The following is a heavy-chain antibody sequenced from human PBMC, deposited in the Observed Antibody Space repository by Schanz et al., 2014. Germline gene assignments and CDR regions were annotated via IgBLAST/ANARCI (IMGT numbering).Heavy chain of an antibody. Sequence: QVQLVQSGAEVKKPGSSVKVSCKASGGTFSSFAIFWVRQAPGQGLEWMGWISANSGGTNYAQKFQGRVTMTRDTSISTAYMELSRLKSDDTAVYYCARDGNQPLDAWGQGTLVTVSS. J-gene: IGHJ5*02. CDR3: ARDGNQPLDA. CDR2: ISANSGGT. V-gene: IGHV1-2*02. D-gene: IGHD2-2*01. CDR1: GGTFSSFA.